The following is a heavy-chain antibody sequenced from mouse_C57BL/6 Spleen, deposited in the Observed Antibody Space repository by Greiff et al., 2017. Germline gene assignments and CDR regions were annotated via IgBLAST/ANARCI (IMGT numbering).Heavy chain of an antibody. CDR2: IYPGSGST. CDR1: GYTFTSYW. Sequence: VQLQQPGAELVKPGASVKMSCKASGYTFTSYWITWVKQRPGQGLEWIGDIYPGSGSTNYNEKFKSKATLTVDTSSSTAYMQLSSLTSEDSAVYYCASQGGDGYSPYYFDYWGQGTTLTVSS. J-gene: IGHJ2*01. D-gene: IGHD2-3*01. CDR3: ASQGGDGYSPYYFDY. V-gene: IGHV1-55*01.